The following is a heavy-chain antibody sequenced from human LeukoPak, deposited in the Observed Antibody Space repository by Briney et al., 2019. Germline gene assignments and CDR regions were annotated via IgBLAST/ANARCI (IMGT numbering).Heavy chain of an antibody. CDR2: IKYDGSQK. CDR3: AREGAPAGLYFDL. Sequence: GGSLRLSCGVSGFTFSSYWMNWVRQAPGNGLEWVASIKYDGSQKSYVDSVKGRFTISRDNAKNSLYLQMSSMRAEGTPVYYCAREGAPAGLYFDLWGQGALVTVSS. CDR1: GFTFSSYW. J-gene: IGHJ4*01. V-gene: IGHV3-7*01. D-gene: IGHD6-13*01.